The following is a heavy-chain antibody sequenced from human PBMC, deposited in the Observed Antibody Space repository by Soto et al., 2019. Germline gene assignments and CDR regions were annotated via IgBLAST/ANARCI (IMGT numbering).Heavy chain of an antibody. J-gene: IGHJ3*02. V-gene: IGHV3-23*01. CDR1: GFTFSSVA. CDR2: ISNSGGSV. D-gene: IGHD1-26*01. CDR3: AKVKWDYRSLHAI. Sequence: GGSLRLSCAASGFTFSSVAMSWVRQAPGKGLEWVSGISNSGGSVNYADSVKGRFTISRDNSKNTLSLEMNSLRAEDTALYYCAKVKWDYRSLHAISAQRTIVTGSS.